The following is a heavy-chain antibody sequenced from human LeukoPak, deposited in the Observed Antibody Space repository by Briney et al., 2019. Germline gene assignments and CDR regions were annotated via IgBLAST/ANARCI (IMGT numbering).Heavy chain of an antibody. CDR3: TREYGDDNWFDP. Sequence: GNYYVSWARQPPGKGLEWIGYIYYSGSTYYNPSLKSRVIISVDTSKNQFSLKLSSVTAADTAVYYCTREYGDDNWFDPWGQGTLVTVSS. CDR1: GNYY. J-gene: IGHJ5*02. CDR2: IYYSGST. V-gene: IGHV4-30-4*08. D-gene: IGHD4-17*01.